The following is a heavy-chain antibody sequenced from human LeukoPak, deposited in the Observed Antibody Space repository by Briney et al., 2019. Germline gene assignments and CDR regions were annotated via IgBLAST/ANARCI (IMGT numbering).Heavy chain of an antibody. J-gene: IGHJ5*01. CDR1: GYTLTELS. V-gene: IGHV1-24*01. Sequence: ASVQVSCKVSGYTLTELSMHWVRQAPGKGLEWMGGFDPEDGETIYAQKFQGRVTMTEDKSTDTAYMELSILISEDTAVYYCATLVGHRSWFDPWGQGTLVTVSS. CDR3: ATLVGHRSWFDP. CDR2: FDPEDGET. D-gene: IGHD1-26*01.